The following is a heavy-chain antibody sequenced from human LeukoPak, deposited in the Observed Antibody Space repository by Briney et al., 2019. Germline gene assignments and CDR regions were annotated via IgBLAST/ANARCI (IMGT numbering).Heavy chain of an antibody. D-gene: IGHD3-10*01. CDR1: GYSIFSGYY. Sequence: SETLSLTCAVSGYSIFSGYYWGWIRQPPGKGLGWLGSMYHSWSPYYNPSLKSRVTISVDTSKNQFSLKLSSVTAADTAVYYCARGLSGSYYEYYFDYWGQGTLVTVSS. V-gene: IGHV4-38-2*01. CDR2: MYHSWSP. CDR3: ARGLSGSYYEYYFDY. J-gene: IGHJ4*02.